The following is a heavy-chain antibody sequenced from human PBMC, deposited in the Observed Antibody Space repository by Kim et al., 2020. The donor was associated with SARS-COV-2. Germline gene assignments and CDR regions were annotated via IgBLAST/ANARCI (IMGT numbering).Heavy chain of an antibody. CDR2: INPSGGST. CDR1: GYTFTSYY. J-gene: IGHJ5*02. D-gene: IGHD2-15*01. Sequence: ASVKVSCKASGYTFTSYYMHWVRQAPGQGLEWMGIINPSGGSTSYAQKFQGRVTMTRDTSTSTVYMELSSLRSEDTAVYYCARMTRSCSGGSCYSVGWFDPWGQGTLVTVSS. CDR3: ARMTRSCSGGSCYSVGWFDP. V-gene: IGHV1-46*01.